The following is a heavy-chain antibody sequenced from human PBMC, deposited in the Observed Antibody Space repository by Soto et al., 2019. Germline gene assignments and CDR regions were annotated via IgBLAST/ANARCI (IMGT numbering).Heavy chain of an antibody. CDR2: IIPIFGTA. CDR3: ARAPRGGVIIVITWAQIDY. Sequence: SVKVSCKASGGTFSSYAISWVRQAPGQGLEWMGGIIPIFGTANYAQKFQGRVTITADESTSTAYMELSSLRSEDTAVYYCARAPRGGVIIVITWAQIDYWGQGTLVTVSS. V-gene: IGHV1-69*13. J-gene: IGHJ4*02. D-gene: IGHD3-10*01. CDR1: GGTFSSYA.